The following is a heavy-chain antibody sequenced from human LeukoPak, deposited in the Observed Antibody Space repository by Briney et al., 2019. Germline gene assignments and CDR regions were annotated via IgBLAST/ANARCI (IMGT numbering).Heavy chain of an antibody. CDR1: GGTFISYA. Sequence: ASVKVSCKASGGTFISYAISWVGQAPGQGLEGRGGIIPMFGTANYAQKFQGRVTITTVESTSTAYMELSSLRSEDTAVYYCASPRYDSSGYFRYFDYWGQGTLVTVSS. CDR2: IIPMFGTA. J-gene: IGHJ4*02. CDR3: ASPRYDSSGYFRYFDY. V-gene: IGHV1-69*05. D-gene: IGHD3-22*01.